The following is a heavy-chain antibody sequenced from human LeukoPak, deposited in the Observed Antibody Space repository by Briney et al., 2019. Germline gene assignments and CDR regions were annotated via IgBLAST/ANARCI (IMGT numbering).Heavy chain of an antibody. J-gene: IGHJ4*02. Sequence: NPSETLSLTCTVSGGSFRSYYWSWIRQSPGKIMEWIGYIYYTGSTNYSPSLKSRVTISLDTSKNQFSLKLGPVTAADTAVYYCARGIGSFYYFDYWGQGARVTVSS. V-gene: IGHV4-59*01. CDR1: GGSFRSYY. CDR2: IYYTGST. CDR3: ARGIGSFYYFDY. D-gene: IGHD2-15*01.